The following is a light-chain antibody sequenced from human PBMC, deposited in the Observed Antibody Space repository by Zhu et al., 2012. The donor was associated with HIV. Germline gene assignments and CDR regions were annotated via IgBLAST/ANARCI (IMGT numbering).Light chain of an antibody. J-gene: IGKJ4*01. V-gene: IGKV1-9*01. CDR2: DAS. CDR1: QGISNH. CDR3: QHLTLYPT. Sequence: DIQLTQSPSFLSASVGDRVTITCRASQGISNHLAWYHQKPGKAPKLLIYDASVLQSGVPSRFSGSGSGTEFTLTISSLQPEDFATYFCQHLTLYPTFGGGSKVEIK.